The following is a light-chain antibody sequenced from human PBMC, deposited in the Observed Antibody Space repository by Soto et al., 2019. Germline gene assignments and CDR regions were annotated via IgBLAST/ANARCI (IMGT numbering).Light chain of an antibody. J-gene: IGKJ2*01. V-gene: IGKV1-39*01. CDR1: QSLSNY. CDR2: AAS. CDR3: QQSYTTPPT. Sequence: DIQMTQSPSSLSASVGDRVTITCRASQSLSNYLNWYQQKPGKAPKVLIYAASSLQGGAPSRFSASGSGTDFTLTISSLQPEDSATYYCQQSYTTPPTFGQGTKLEIK.